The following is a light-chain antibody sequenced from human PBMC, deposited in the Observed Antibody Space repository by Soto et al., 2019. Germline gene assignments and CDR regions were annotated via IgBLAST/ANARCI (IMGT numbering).Light chain of an antibody. CDR3: QQSYSSPPLT. CDR1: QSISTY. Sequence: DIQMTQSPSSLCVSVGDRVTLTCRASQSISTYLNWYQQKPGKAPKLLIYAASSLQSGVPSRFSGSGSGTDFTLTIRSLQPEDFATYYCQQSYSSPPLTFGGGTKGDIK. CDR2: AAS. J-gene: IGKJ4*01. V-gene: IGKV1-39*01.